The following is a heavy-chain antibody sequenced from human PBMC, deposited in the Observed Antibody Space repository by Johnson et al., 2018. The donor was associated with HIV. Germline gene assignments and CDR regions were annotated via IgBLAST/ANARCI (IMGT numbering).Heavy chain of an antibody. Sequence: QVQLVESGGGLVQPGGSLRLSCAASGFIVSSKYMTWFRQAPGKGLEWVTVISYDRNNKYYADSVKGRFTISRDNSKNTLYLQMNSLRAEDTAVYYCAKDQGKAVAAPDAFDIWGQGTMVTVSS. CDR3: AKDQGKAVAAPDAFDI. J-gene: IGHJ3*02. V-gene: IGHV3-30*18. D-gene: IGHD6-19*01. CDR1: GFIVSSKY. CDR2: ISYDRNNK.